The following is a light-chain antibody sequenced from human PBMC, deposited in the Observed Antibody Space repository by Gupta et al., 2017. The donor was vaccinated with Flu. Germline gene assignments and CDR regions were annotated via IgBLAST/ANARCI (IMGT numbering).Light chain of an antibody. CDR2: RNI. CDR1: SSNIGSNY. Sequence: QSVLTQPPSASGTPGQRVTISCSGSSSNIGSNYVYWYQQLPGTAPKLLIYRNIQRPSGVPDRFSGSKSGTSASLAISGLRSDDEADYYCAAWDDSLSGGVFGGGTKLTVL. CDR3: AAWDDSLSGGV. V-gene: IGLV1-47*01. J-gene: IGLJ3*02.